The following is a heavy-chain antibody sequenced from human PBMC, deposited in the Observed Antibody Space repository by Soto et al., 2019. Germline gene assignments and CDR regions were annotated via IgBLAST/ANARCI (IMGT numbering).Heavy chain of an antibody. Sequence: GGSLRLSCAASGFTFTNHAMSWVRQAPGKGLEWVSDICGSGSSTYYADSVKGRFTISRDNSKYNLYLQMNGLRAEDTAVYYCARSGYYYYSAGYWGQIHSYXWGQGAIVTVSX. V-gene: IGHV3-23*01. CDR3: ARSGYYYYSAGYWGQIHSYX. CDR1: GFTFTNHA. D-gene: IGHD3-22*01. CDR2: ICGSGSST. J-gene: IGHJ4*02.